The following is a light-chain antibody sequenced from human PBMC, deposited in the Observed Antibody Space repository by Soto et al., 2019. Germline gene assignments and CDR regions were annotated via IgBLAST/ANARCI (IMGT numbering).Light chain of an antibody. V-gene: IGLV2-23*02. J-gene: IGLJ1*01. CDR1: SGDVGNYNL. Sequence: QSASVSGSPGQSITISCTGTSGDVGNYNLVCWYQQHPGKAPKLMIYEVNKWPSGVSNRFSGSKSGNTASLTISGLQAEYEADYYCCSYVGSSTSYVFGTGTKVTVL. CDR3: CSYVGSSTSYV. CDR2: EVN.